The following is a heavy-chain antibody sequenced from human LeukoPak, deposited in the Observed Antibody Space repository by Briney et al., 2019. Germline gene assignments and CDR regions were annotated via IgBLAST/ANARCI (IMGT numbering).Heavy chain of an antibody. V-gene: IGHV4-59*01. CDR1: GCSIRSYS. J-gene: IGHJ4*02. CDR3: AAVGGYGSVSPFFDY. D-gene: IGHD3-10*01. Sequence: SETLSLTCIVSGCSIRSYSWSWFGPPPAKGVAWIGFIYYSGSTNHNPPLMSRVTISVDTSKNQFSLQLNSLSDEDTAVYYCAAVGGYGSVSPFFDYWPRETLVSVSS. CDR2: IYYSGST.